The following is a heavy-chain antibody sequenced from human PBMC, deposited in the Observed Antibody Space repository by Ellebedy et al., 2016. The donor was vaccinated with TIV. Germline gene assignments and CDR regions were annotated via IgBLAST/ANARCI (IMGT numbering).Heavy chain of an antibody. CDR3: ARGVSEIYYKDF. Sequence: SETLSLXXTVSGGSISGFAYYWSWLRQYPGQGLEWIGYIFYIGNTYYNPSLKSRVSMSMDTSKNQVSLMMKSVTAADTALYYCARGVSEIYYKDFWGQGTLVTVSS. J-gene: IGHJ4*02. CDR2: IFYIGNT. V-gene: IGHV4-31*03. D-gene: IGHD3-10*01. CDR1: GGSISGFAYY.